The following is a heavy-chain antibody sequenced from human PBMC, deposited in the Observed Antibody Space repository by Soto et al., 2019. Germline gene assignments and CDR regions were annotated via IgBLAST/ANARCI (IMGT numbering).Heavy chain of an antibody. CDR2: IDTYGSAT. Sequence: GGSLRLSCGASGFTFSSYWMHLVRQAPGEGLVWVSRIDTYGSATKCADSVRGRFTISRDNAKNTMSLQMNSLRAEDTAVYYCARVLKSSGWDNDVFDIWGQGTMVTVSS. CDR3: ARVLKSSGWDNDVFDI. D-gene: IGHD6-19*01. CDR1: GFTFSSYW. V-gene: IGHV3-74*03. J-gene: IGHJ3*02.